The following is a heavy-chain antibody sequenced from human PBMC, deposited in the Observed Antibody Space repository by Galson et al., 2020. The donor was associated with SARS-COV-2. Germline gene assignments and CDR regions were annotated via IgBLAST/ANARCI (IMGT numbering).Heavy chain of an antibody. CDR1: GFTFRTYS. Sequence: GESLKISCAASGFTFRTYSMHWVRQAPGKGLEWVALISYDGTNKYYADSVKGRFTISRDNSKNTLDLQMDSLRAEDTAVYYCARGGGGGYYYMDVWGKGTTVTVSS. J-gene: IGHJ6*03. CDR2: ISYDGTNK. D-gene: IGHD3-16*01. CDR3: ARGGGGGYYYMDV. V-gene: IGHV3-30*01.